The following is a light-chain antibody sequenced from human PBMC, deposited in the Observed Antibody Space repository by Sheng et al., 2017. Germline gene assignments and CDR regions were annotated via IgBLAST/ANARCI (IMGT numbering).Light chain of an antibody. CDR3: QQRINWPIT. Sequence: EIVLTQSPGTLSLSPGERATLSCRASQSVSLLAWYQHIAGQAPRLLIYRASNRATGIPDRFSGSGSGTDFTLTISRLEPEDFAVYYCQQRINWPITFGPGTKVDIK. J-gene: IGKJ3*01. CDR2: RAS. CDR1: QSVSL. V-gene: IGKV3D-20*02.